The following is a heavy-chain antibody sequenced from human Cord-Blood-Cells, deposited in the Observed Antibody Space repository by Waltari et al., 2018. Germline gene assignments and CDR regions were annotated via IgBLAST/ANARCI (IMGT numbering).Heavy chain of an antibody. CDR2: IKQDGSEK. D-gene: IGHD6-6*01. CDR1: GFTFSSYW. CDR3: ARDPSSYSSSFDF. V-gene: IGHV3-7*01. J-gene: IGHJ4*02. Sequence: EVQLVESGGGLVQPGGSLRLSCAASGFTFSSYWMSWVRQAPGKGLDGVANIKQDGSEKYYVDSVKGRFTISIDNAKNSLYLQMNSLRAEDTAVYYCARDPSSYSSSFDFWGQGTLVTVSS.